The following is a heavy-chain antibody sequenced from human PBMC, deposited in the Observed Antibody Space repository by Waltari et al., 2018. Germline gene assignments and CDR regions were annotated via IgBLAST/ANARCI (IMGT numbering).Heavy chain of an antibody. CDR2: IYPGDSDT. V-gene: IGHV5-51*01. CDR1: GYSFTSYW. CDR3: ARRRIAAAGKAYYFDY. D-gene: IGHD6-13*01. Sequence: EVQLVQSGAEVKQPGESLKISCKGSGYSFTSYWIGWVRQMPGKGLEWMGIIYPGDSDTRYSPSFQGQVTISADKSISTAYLQWSSLKASDTAMYYCARRRIAAAGKAYYFDYWGQGTLVTVSS. J-gene: IGHJ4*02.